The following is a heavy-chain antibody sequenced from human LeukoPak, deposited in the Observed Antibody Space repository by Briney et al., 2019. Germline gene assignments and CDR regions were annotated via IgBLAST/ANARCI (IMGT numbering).Heavy chain of an antibody. D-gene: IGHD3-22*01. J-gene: IGHJ3*02. CDR3: SRDGKEGDNSAFDI. CDR1: GFTFSDYI. V-gene: IGHV3-72*01. CDR2: IRRKGQSYTT. Sequence: GGSLRLSCAASGFTFSDYILDWVRQAPGKGLEWVGRIRRKGQSYTTEYAASVKRRFTISRDDSKNSLYLHMNSLRTEDRAEYQCSRDGKEGDNSAFDIWGQGTMVTVSS.